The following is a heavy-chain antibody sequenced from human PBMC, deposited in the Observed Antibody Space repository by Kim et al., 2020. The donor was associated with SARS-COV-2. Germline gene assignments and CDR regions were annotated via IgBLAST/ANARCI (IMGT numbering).Heavy chain of an antibody. J-gene: IGHJ6*02. CDR2: MHFSGST. D-gene: IGHD6-13*01. CDR1: GASMSSYY. Sequence: SETLSLTCTVSGASMSSYYWGWIRQPPGKGLEWIACMHFSGSTSYNPSLKSRVTMSVDTSNNQFSLKLNSVTAADTAVYYCARDVRSRSWSDRMDVWGQGTTVTVSS. CDR3: ARDVRSRSWSDRMDV. V-gene: IGHV4-59*01.